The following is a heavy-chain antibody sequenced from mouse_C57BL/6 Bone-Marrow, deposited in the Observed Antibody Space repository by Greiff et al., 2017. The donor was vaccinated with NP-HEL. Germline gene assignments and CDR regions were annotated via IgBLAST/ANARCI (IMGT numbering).Heavy chain of an antibody. CDR3: ARERDYFDY. Sequence: VQLQQSGPGMVKPSQSLSLTCTVTGYSITSGYDWHWIRHFPGNKLEWMGYISYSGSTNYNPSLKSRISITHDTSKSHFFLKLNSVTTEDTATYYCARERDYFDYWGQGTTLTVSS. V-gene: IGHV3-1*01. CDR1: GYSITSGYD. J-gene: IGHJ2*01. CDR2: ISYSGST.